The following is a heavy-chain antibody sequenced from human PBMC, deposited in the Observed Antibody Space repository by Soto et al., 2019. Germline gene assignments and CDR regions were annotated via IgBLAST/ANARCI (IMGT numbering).Heavy chain of an antibody. Sequence: PGGSLRLSCAASGFTFSSYSMNWVRQAPGKGLEWVSSISSSSSYIYYADSVKGRFTISRDNAKNSLYLQMNSLRAEDTAVYYCARIQGYSGYDYPGYYYGMDVWGQGTTVTVSS. D-gene: IGHD5-12*01. V-gene: IGHV3-21*01. CDR1: GFTFSSYS. J-gene: IGHJ6*02. CDR2: ISSSSSYI. CDR3: ARIQGYSGYDYPGYYYGMDV.